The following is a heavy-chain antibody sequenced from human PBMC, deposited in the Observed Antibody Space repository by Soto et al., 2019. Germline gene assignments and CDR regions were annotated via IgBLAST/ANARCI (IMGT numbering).Heavy chain of an antibody. D-gene: IGHD3-3*01. V-gene: IGHV3-7*03. CDR2: IKEDGSEK. CDR1: GFTFSRFW. CDR3: TWEYYDFWSGYYTAYYGMDV. Sequence: RRLSCAASGFTFSRFWMSWVRQAPGKGLEWVANIKEDGSEKYYVDSVKGRFTISRDNAKNSLFLQMNSLRAEDTAVYFCTWEYYDFWSGYYTAYYGMDVWGQGTTVTVSS. J-gene: IGHJ6*02.